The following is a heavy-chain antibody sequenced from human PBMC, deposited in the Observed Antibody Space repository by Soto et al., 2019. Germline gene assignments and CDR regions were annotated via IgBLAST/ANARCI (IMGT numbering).Heavy chain of an antibody. CDR1: GGPISSNIYF. D-gene: IGHD4-17*01. Sequence: ASETLSLTCTVSGGPISSNIYFWVWIRHPPGKGQEWIASISSSGSTYYNTSLKSRVTISVDTSKYHFSLKLTSVTAADTALYHCARLQGHYGVFDSWGQGTLVT. CDR2: ISSSGST. J-gene: IGHJ4*02. CDR3: ARLQGHYGVFDS. V-gene: IGHV4-39*01.